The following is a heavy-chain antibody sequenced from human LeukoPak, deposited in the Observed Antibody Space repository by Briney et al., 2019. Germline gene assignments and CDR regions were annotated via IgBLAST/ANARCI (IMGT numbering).Heavy chain of an antibody. Sequence: GRSLRLSCAASGFTFSSYGMHWVRQAPGKGLEWVAVIWFDGSKKYYIDSVKGRFTISRDNSKNTVYLQMNSLRAEDTAVYYCARVPGELSYYYGMDVWGNGTTVTVSS. J-gene: IGHJ6*04. D-gene: IGHD3-10*01. CDR2: IWFDGSKK. CDR3: ARVPGELSYYYGMDV. CDR1: GFTFSSYG. V-gene: IGHV3-33*01.